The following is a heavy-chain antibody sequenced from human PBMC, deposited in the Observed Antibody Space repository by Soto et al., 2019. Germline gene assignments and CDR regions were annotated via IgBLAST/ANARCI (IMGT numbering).Heavy chain of an antibody. Sequence: XXXGKGLEWIGEIYHSGSTNYNPSLKSRATISVDKSKNQFSLKLSSVTAADTAVYYCARDGFLTGYHTDGDHWGQGTLVTVSS. D-gene: IGHD3-9*01. CDR2: IYHSGST. V-gene: IGHV4-4*02. J-gene: IGHJ4*02. CDR3: ARDGFLTGYHTDGDH.